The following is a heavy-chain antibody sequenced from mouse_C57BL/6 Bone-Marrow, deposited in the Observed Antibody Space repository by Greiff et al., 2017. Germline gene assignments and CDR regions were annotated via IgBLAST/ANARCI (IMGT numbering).Heavy chain of an antibody. CDR3: ARRSILYFAY. J-gene: IGHJ2*01. D-gene: IGHD2-10*02. CDR2: LYPGDGDT. Sequence: VQLQPSGAELVKPGASVKISCKASGYAFSSYWMNWVKQRPGKGLEWIGQLYPGDGDTNYNGKFKGKATLIADKSSSTAYMQLSSLTSEVPAVYFCARRSILYFAYWGQGTTLTVSS. CDR1: GYAFSSYW. V-gene: IGHV1-80*01.